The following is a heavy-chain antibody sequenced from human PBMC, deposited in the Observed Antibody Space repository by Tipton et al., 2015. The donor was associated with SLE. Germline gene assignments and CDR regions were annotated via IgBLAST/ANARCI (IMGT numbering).Heavy chain of an antibody. J-gene: IGHJ4*02. V-gene: IGHV3-15*01. CDR2: LRSKTDGGTT. D-gene: IGHD4-17*01. Sequence: VQLVQSGGGLVKPGGSLRLSCAASGFTFSKAWMTWVRQAPGKGLEWVGRLRSKTDGGTTEYAASVKGRFSISGDDSKNTLYLQMSSLTTEDTAIYYCTTRQRGTVTMEYWGQGTLVTVSS. CDR1: GFTFSKAW. CDR3: TTRQRGTVTMEY.